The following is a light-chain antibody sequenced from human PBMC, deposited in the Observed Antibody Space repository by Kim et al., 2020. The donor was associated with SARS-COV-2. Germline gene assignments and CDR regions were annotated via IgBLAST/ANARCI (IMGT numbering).Light chain of an antibody. Sequence: GQSITSSCTGISSDVGDHNYVSWYQQHPGKAPKLIIYAVNNRPSGISNRFSASKSGNTASLTISGLQAEDEANYYCSTRRSTLYVIFGGGTQLTVL. V-gene: IGLV2-14*03. CDR1: SSDVGDHNY. J-gene: IGLJ2*01. CDR3: STRRSTLYVI. CDR2: AVN.